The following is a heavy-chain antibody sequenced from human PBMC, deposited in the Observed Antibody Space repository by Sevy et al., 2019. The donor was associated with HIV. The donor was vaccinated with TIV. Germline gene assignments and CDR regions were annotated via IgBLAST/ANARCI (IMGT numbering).Heavy chain of an antibody. V-gene: IGHV1-69*13. CDR1: GGTFSSYA. CDR2: IIPIFGTA. D-gene: IGHD3-10*01. Sequence: ASVKVSCKASGGTFSSYAISWVRQAPGQGLEWMGGIIPIFGTANYAQKFQGRVTITADESTSTAYMELSSLRSEDTAVYYCARDRRITMVRGVISSIPYYYYGMDVWGQRTTVTVSS. CDR3: ARDRRITMVRGVISSIPYYYYGMDV. J-gene: IGHJ6*02.